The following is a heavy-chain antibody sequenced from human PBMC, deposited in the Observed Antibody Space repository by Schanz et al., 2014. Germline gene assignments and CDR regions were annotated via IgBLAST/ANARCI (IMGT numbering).Heavy chain of an antibody. CDR1: GGTFNSYT. CDR3: ASSGAGYSSSWDFDY. Sequence: QVQLVQSGAEVKKPGSSMKVSCKASGGTFNSYTINWVRQAPGQGLEWMGIINLSGGSTNNAQKFQDKVTITADTSTTTAFMELSSLTSEDTALYYCASSGAGYSSSWDFDYWGQGTLVTVSS. D-gene: IGHD6-13*01. J-gene: IGHJ4*02. CDR2: INLSGGST. V-gene: IGHV1-69*02.